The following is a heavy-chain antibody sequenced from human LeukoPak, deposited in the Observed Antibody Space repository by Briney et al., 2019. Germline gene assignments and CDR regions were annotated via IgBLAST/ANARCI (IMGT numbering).Heavy chain of an antibody. CDR1: EFTFSSYT. Sequence: GGSLRLSCAASEFTFSSYTINWVRQAPGKGLECVSSISSTSTYISYADSVKGRFTISRDNAKNSLYLQMNSLRAEDTAVYYCARGGGNFDYWGQGTLVTVYS. V-gene: IGHV3-21*01. D-gene: IGHD2-15*01. CDR2: ISSTSTYI. CDR3: ARGGGNFDY. J-gene: IGHJ4*02.